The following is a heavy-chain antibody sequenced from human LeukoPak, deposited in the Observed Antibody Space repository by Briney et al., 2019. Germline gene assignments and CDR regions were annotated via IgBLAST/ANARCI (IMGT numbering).Heavy chain of an antibody. CDR1: GGSISSGGYY. CDR3: ARGDHFGDPFDY. J-gene: IGHJ4*02. Sequence: ASETLSLTCTVSGGSISSGGYYWSWVRQHPGKGLEWIGYIYYSGSTYYNPSLKGRVTISVDTSKNQFSLKLSSVTAADTAVYYCARGDHFGDPFDYWGQGTLVTVSS. V-gene: IGHV4-31*03. CDR2: IYYSGST. D-gene: IGHD3-10*01.